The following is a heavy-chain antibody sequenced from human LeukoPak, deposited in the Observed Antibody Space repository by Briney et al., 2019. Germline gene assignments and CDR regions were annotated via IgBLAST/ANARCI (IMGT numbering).Heavy chain of an antibody. Sequence: SQTLSLTCAVSGDSISSGGYSWSWIRQPPGKGLEWIGYIYHSGSTYYNPSLKSRVTISVDRSKNQFSLKLSSVTAADTAVYYCARERCSSTSCYSGGSVDYWGQGTLVTVSS. CDR1: GDSISSGGYS. CDR2: IYHSGST. J-gene: IGHJ4*02. V-gene: IGHV4-30-2*01. CDR3: ARERCSSTSCYSGGSVDY. D-gene: IGHD2-2*01.